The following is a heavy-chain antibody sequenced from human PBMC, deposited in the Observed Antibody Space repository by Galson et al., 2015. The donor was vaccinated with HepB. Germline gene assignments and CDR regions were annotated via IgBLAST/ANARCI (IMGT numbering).Heavy chain of an antibody. CDR3: ARNMRGGQWLVRDYYYYGMDV. CDR2: IKQDGSES. D-gene: IGHD6-19*01. Sequence: SLRLSCAASGFTFTSYWMSWVRQAPGKGLEWVANIKQDGSESYYVDSVKGRFTISRDNAKNSLYLPMTSLRAEDTAVYYCARNMRGGQWLVRDYYYYGMDVWGQGTTVTVSS. J-gene: IGHJ6*02. CDR1: GFTFTSYW. V-gene: IGHV3-7*03.